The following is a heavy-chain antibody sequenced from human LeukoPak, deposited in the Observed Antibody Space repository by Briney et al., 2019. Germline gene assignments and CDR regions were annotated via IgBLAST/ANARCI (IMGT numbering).Heavy chain of an antibody. D-gene: IGHD5-18*01. V-gene: IGHV1-46*01. CDR2: INPSGGST. CDR1: GYTFTSYY. CDR3: ATDPKEYSYGSRYFDY. J-gene: IGHJ4*02. Sequence: ASVTVSCKASGYTFTSYYMHWARQAPGQGLEWMGIINPSGGSTSYAQKFQGRVTMTEDTSTDTAYMELSSLRSEDTAVYYCATDPKEYSYGSRYFDYWGQGTLVTVSS.